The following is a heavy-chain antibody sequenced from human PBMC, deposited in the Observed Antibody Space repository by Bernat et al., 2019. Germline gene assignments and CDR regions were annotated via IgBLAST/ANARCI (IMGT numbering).Heavy chain of an antibody. J-gene: IGHJ3*02. CDR2: INHSGST. Sequence: QVQLQQWGAGLLKPSETLSLTCAVYGGSFSGYYWSWIRQPPGKGLEWIGEINHSGSTNYNPSLKSRVTISVDTSKNQFSLKLSSVTAADTAVYYCVSSRRWSSVLRAFDIWGQGTMVTVSS. CDR1: GGSFSGYY. D-gene: IGHD5/OR15-5a*01. CDR3: VSSRRWSSVLRAFDI. V-gene: IGHV4-34*01.